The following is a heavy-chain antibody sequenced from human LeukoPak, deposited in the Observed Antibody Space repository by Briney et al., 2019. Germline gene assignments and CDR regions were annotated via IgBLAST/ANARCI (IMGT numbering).Heavy chain of an antibody. CDR2: IYYSGST. CDR1: GGSISSYY. D-gene: IGHD3-10*01. CDR3: ARGQVRGVIWFDP. V-gene: IGHV4-59*01. Sequence: KPSETLSLTCTVSGGSISSYYWSWIRQPPGKGLEWIGYIYYSGSTNYNPSLKNRVTISVDTSKNQFSLKLSSVTAADTAVYYCARGQVRGVIWFDPWGQGTLVTVSS. J-gene: IGHJ5*02.